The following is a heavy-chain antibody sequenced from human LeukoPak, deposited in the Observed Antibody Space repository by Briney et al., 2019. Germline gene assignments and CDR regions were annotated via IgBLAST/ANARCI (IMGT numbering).Heavy chain of an antibody. CDR3: ARVGNVAVAGYYFDY. Sequence: GGSLRLSCAASGFSFGDYAMHWVRQAPGKGLEWVSGITWNSDIKAYADAVKGRFTISRDNAKNSLYLQMNSLRAEDTAVYYCARVGNVAVAGYYFDYWGQGTLVTVSS. D-gene: IGHD6-19*01. CDR2: ITWNSDIK. V-gene: IGHV3-9*01. CDR1: GFSFGDYA. J-gene: IGHJ4*02.